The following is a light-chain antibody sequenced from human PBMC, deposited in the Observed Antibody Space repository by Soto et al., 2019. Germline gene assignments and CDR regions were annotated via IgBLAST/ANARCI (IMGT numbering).Light chain of an antibody. CDR2: DVS. CDR1: SSDVGGYNY. CDR3: SSYTSSSPVV. V-gene: IGLV2-14*03. J-gene: IGLJ2*01. Sequence: QSVLTQPASVSGSPGQSITISCTGTSSDVGGYNYVSWYQQHPGKAPKVMIYDVSNRPSGVSNRFSGSKSGNTASLTISGLQAEDEADYYCSSYTSSSPVVFGGGTKLIVL.